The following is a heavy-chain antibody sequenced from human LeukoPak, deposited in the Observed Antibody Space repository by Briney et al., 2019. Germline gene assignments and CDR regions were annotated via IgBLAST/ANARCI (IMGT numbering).Heavy chain of an antibody. V-gene: IGHV4-31*03. CDR2: IYYSGST. Sequence: SQTLSLTCTVSGGSISGGGYDWSWIRQHRGKGLEWIGYIYYSGSTYYTPSLKSRVTISVDTSKNQFSLKLSSVTAADTAVYYCARASEQQRESIDYWGQGTLVTVSS. J-gene: IGHJ4*02. CDR1: GGSISGGGYD. CDR3: ARASEQQRESIDY. D-gene: IGHD6-13*01.